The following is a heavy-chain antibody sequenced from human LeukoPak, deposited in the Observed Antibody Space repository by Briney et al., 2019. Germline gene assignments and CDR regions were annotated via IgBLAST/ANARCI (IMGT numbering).Heavy chain of an antibody. CDR1: GFTFSGYW. CDR2: VTQDGSEK. Sequence: GGSLRLSCAASGFTFSGYWMSWVRQAPGKGLEWVATVTQDGSEKYYVDSVKGRFTVSRDNAKSSLFLQMNSLRAEDTAVYYCARLGCVRACPHGALNWWGQGTLVTVSS. V-gene: IGHV3-7*03. CDR3: ARLGCVRACPHGALNW. D-gene: IGHD3/OR15-3a*01. J-gene: IGHJ1*01.